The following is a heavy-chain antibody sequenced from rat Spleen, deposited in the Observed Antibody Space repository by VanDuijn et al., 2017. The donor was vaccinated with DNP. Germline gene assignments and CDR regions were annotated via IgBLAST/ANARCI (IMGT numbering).Heavy chain of an antibody. CDR2: LSSGENT. CDR1: GFSLTNYG. V-gene: IGHV2S12*01. Sequence: QVQLKESGPGLVQPSQTLSLTCTVSGFSLTNYGVSWVRQPPGKGLEWIAGLSSGENTYYDSALKSRLTISRDTSQSQVFLKMNSLQTEDTAMYFCARWGDYWGQGVMVTVSS. J-gene: IGHJ2*01. CDR3: ARWGDY.